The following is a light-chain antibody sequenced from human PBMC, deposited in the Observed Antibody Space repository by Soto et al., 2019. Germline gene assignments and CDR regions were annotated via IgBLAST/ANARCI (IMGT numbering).Light chain of an antibody. J-gene: IGKJ1*01. CDR1: QSVSNY. Sequence: VVMTQSPATLSVSPGERATLSCRASQSVSNYLAWYQHKPGQAPRLLIYFASTRATGIPARFSGSGSGTEFTLTISSLQSEDFGVYYCLQYNDWPPWTFGPGTKVEIK. CDR3: LQYNDWPPWT. CDR2: FAS. V-gene: IGKV3-15*01.